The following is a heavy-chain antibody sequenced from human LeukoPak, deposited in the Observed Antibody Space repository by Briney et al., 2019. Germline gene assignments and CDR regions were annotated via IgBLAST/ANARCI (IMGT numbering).Heavy chain of an antibody. Sequence: GGSLRLSCAASGFTFSDYAMSWVRQAPGKGLEWVSVISGSGGTTHYADSVKGRFTISRDNSKNTVYLQMNSLRVEDTDVSYCAKRYDFWTGYSDYWGQGTLVTVSS. CDR2: ISGSGGTT. CDR1: GFTFSDYA. J-gene: IGHJ4*02. D-gene: IGHD3-3*01. V-gene: IGHV3-23*01. CDR3: AKRYDFWTGYSDY.